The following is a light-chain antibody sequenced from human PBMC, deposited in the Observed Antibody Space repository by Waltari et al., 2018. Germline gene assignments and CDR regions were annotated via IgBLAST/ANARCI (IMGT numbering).Light chain of an antibody. J-gene: IGKJ4*01. CDR2: GAS. CDR1: QRVYTF. CDR3: QQRANWPPLT. Sequence: EVVLTQSPATLSLSPGERATLSCRTSQRVYTFLAWYQQKPGQAPRLLIYGASQRATGIPARFSGSGSGTDFTLTISSLEPEDVAVYYCQQRANWPPLTFGGGTKVEIK. V-gene: IGKV3-11*01.